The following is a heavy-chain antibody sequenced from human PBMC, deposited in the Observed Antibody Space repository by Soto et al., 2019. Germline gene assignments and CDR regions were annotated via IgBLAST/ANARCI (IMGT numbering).Heavy chain of an antibody. J-gene: IGHJ4*02. Sequence: QVQLGQYGAEVKKPGASVKVSCKASGYTFTSYGISWVRQAPGQGLESMGWISAYNDNTNYAQKLQGRVTMTTDTSTSTAYMELRSLRSDDTAVYYCARYLERQQLVPTDYLGQGTLVTVSS. V-gene: IGHV1-18*01. CDR2: ISAYNDNT. D-gene: IGHD6-13*01. CDR3: ARYLERQQLVPTDY. CDR1: GYTFTSYG.